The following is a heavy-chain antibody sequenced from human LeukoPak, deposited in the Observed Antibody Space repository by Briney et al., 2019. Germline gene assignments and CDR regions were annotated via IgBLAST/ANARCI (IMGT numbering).Heavy chain of an antibody. CDR2: TRYDESKT. V-gene: IGHV3-30*02. D-gene: IGHD1-26*01. Sequence: GGSLRLSCAASGFTFSNNGMRWVSQTPGKGLEWVAFTRYDESKTFYGDSVRGRFTISRDNSKNTLYLQMNSLTTDDSAVYYCAKARYSGSPALDFWGQGTLVTVSS. J-gene: IGHJ4*02. CDR3: AKARYSGSPALDF. CDR1: GFTFSNNG.